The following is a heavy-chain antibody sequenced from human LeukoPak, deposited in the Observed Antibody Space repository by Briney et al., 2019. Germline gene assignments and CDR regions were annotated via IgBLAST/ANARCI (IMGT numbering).Heavy chain of an antibody. CDR1: GGSISSYY. CDR2: IYTSGST. CDR3: ARRIDYYYYMDV. J-gene: IGHJ6*03. D-gene: IGHD2-21*01. Sequence: SETLSLTCTVSGGSISSYYWSWIRQPAGKGLEWIGRIYTSGSTNYNPSLKSRVTISIHTSKNQFSLKLSSVTAADTAVYYCARRIDYYYYMDVWGKGTTVTVSS. V-gene: IGHV4-4*07.